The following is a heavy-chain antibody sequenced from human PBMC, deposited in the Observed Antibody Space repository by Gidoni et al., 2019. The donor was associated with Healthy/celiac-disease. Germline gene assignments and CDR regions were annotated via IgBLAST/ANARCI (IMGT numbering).Heavy chain of an antibody. V-gene: IGHV1-3*01. J-gene: IGHJ6*02. CDR2: INAGNGNT. CDR3: ARGKGTVREASNGMDV. CDR1: GYTFTSYA. Sequence: QVQLVQSGAEVKKPGASVKVSCKASGYTFTSYALHWVRQAPGQRLEWLGWINAGNGNTKCSQKFQGRVTITRDTSASTAYMELSSLRSEDTAVYYCARGKGTVREASNGMDVWGQGTTVTVSS. D-gene: IGHD4-4*01.